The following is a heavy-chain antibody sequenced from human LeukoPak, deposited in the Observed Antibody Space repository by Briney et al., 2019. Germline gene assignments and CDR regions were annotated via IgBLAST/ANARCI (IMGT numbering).Heavy chain of an antibody. V-gene: IGHV3-66*01. D-gene: IGHD6-19*01. CDR2: IYSGGST. CDR1: GFTVSSNY. J-gene: IGHJ4*02. Sequence: GGSLRLSCAASGFTVSSNYMSWVRQAPGKGLEWVSIIYSGGSTSYADSVKGRFTISRDNSKNTLYLQVNSLRAEDTAVYYCVKERYSSGWSDSFHYWGQGTLVTVSS. CDR3: VKERYSSGWSDSFHY.